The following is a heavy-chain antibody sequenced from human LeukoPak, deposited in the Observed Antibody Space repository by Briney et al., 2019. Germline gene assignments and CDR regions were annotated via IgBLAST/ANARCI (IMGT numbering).Heavy chain of an antibody. V-gene: IGHV4-34*01. CDR1: GGSFSGYY. J-gene: IGHJ4*02. CDR2: INHSGST. CDR3: ARDRAGGLRFVEWLSAFDY. Sequence: PSETLSLTCAVYGGSFSGYYWSWTRQPPGKGLEWIGEINHSGSTNYNPSLKSRVNISVDTSKNQFSLKLSSVTAADTAVYYCARDRAGGLRFVEWLSAFDYWGQGTLVTVSS. D-gene: IGHD3-3*01.